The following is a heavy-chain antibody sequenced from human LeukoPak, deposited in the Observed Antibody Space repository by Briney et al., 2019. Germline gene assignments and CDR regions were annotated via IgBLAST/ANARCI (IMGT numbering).Heavy chain of an antibody. D-gene: IGHD6-6*01. CDR2: ITGSGSPI. V-gene: IGHV3-48*03. CDR1: GFTFSTYE. Sequence: GGSLRLSCAASGFTFSTYEMKWVRQAPGKGLEWVSYITGSGSPIYYADFVKGRFTISRDNAKNSLSLQMNSLRADDTAIYFCMTHSSSADYWGQGTLVTVSS. J-gene: IGHJ4*02. CDR3: MTHSSSADY.